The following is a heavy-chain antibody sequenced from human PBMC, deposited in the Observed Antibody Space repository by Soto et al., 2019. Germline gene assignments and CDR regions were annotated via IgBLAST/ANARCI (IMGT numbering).Heavy chain of an antibody. V-gene: IGHV4-31*03. CDR1: VGSISSGGYY. CDR3: ARAKKAIAAAENWFDP. J-gene: IGHJ5*02. CDR2: IYYSGST. D-gene: IGHD6-13*01. Sequence: PSETLSLTCTVSVGSISSGGYYWSWIRQHPGKGLEWIGYIYYSGSTYYNPSLKSRVTISVDTSKNQFSLKLSSVTAADTAVYYCARAKKAIAAAENWFDPWGQGTLVTVS.